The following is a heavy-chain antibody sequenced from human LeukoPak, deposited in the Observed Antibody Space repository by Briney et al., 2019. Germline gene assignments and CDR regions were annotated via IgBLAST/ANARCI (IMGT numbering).Heavy chain of an antibody. CDR1: GGSISSYY. J-gene: IGHJ4*02. D-gene: IGHD2-15*01. Sequence: KSSETLSLTCTVSGGSISSYYWSWIRQPPGKGLEWIGYIYYSGSTNYNPSLKSRVTISVDTSKNQFSLKLSSVTAADTAVYYCAREEADAFDYWGQGTLVTVSS. CDR3: AREEADAFDY. CDR2: IYYSGST. V-gene: IGHV4-59*01.